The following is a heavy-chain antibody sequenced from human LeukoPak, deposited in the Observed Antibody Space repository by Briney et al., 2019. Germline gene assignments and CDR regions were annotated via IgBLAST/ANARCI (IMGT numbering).Heavy chain of an antibody. CDR3: ARGLAHGGIANWFDP. J-gene: IGHJ5*02. D-gene: IGHD2-21*01. CDR2: IFSSGST. V-gene: IGHV4-39*06. CDR1: GGSLNSFSHY. Sequence: SETLSLICSVPGGSLNSFSHYWAWIRQPPGKGLEWIGCIFSSGSTYYNPSLQSRLTFSLDKSNNHFALKLTSLTAADTAVYYCARGLAHGGIANWFDPWGQGTLVTVSS.